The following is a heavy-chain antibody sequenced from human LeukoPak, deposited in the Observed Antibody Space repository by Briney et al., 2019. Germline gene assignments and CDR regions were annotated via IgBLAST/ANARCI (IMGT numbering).Heavy chain of an antibody. V-gene: IGHV4-4*09. D-gene: IGHD3-3*01. CDR1: GGSISSYY. CDR3: ARQASDFWSGLMGFDP. Sequence: SETLSLTCTVSGGSISSYYWSWIRQPPGKGLEWIGYIYTSGSTNYNPSLKSRVTISVDTSKNQFSLKLSFVTAADTAVYYCARQASDFWSGLMGFDPWGQGTLVTVSS. CDR2: IYTSGST. J-gene: IGHJ5*02.